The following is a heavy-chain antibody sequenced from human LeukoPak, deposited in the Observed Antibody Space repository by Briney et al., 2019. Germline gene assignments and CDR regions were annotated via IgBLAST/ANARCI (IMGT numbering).Heavy chain of an antibody. V-gene: IGHV1-69*13. CDR1: GGTFSSYA. CDR2: IIPIFGTA. Sequence: SVKVSCKASGGTFSSYATSWVRQAPGQGLEWMGGIIPIFGTANYAQKFQGRVTITADESTSTAYMELSSLRSEDTAVYYCARGASRKDIVVVVAAMSFDYWGQGTLVTVSS. D-gene: IGHD2-15*01. CDR3: ARGASRKDIVVVVAAMSFDY. J-gene: IGHJ4*02.